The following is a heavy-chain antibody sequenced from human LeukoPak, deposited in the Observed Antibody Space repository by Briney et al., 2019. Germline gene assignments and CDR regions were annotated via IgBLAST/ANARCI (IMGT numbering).Heavy chain of an antibody. V-gene: IGHV3-48*01. J-gene: IGHJ4*02. D-gene: IGHD4-17*01. CDR2: ISDSSGTI. Sequence: GGSLRLSCAVSGLTLSNVWMNWVRQAPGKGLEWVSYISDSSGTIYYADSVKGRFTISRDNAKNSLYLQMNSLRAEDTAVYYCARGPYGDYVDALDYWGQGTLVTVSS. CDR3: ARGPYGDYVDALDY. CDR1: GLTLSNVW.